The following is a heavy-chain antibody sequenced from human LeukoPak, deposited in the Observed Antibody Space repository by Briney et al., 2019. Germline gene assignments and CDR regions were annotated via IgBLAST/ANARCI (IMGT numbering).Heavy chain of an antibody. D-gene: IGHD3-3*01. Sequence: PSETLSLNCAVYGGSFSGYYWSWIRQPPGKGLEWIGEINHSGSTNYNPSLKSRVTISVDTSKNQFSLKLSSVTAADTAVYYCARRVGTIFGVVTLRGNWFDPWGQGTLVTVSS. CDR3: ARRVGTIFGVVTLRGNWFDP. CDR2: INHSGST. CDR1: GGSFSGYY. V-gene: IGHV4-34*01. J-gene: IGHJ5*02.